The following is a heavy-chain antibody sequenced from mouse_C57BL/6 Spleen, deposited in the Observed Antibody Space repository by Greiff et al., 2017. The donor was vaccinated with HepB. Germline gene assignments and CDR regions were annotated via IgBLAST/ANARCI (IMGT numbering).Heavy chain of an antibody. CDR2: INPNNGGT. D-gene: IGHD2-2*01. Sequence: EVQLQQSGPELVKPGASVKIPCKASGYTFTDYNMDWVKQSHGKSLEWIGDINPNNGGTIYNQKFKGKATLTVDKSSSTAYMELCSLTSEDTAVYYGERNPIYYGYFYYAMDYWGQGTSVTVAS. CDR3: ERNPIYYGYFYYAMDY. V-gene: IGHV1-18*01. J-gene: IGHJ4*01. CDR1: GYTFTDYN.